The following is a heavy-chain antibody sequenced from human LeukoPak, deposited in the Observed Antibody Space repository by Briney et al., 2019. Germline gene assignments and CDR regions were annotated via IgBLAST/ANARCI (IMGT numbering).Heavy chain of an antibody. J-gene: IGHJ4*02. CDR3: AKSGSYSSGWYGMGY. D-gene: IGHD6-19*01. CDR1: GFTFSSYG. V-gene: IGHV3-30*18. Sequence: GGSLRLSCAASGFTFSSYGMHWVRQAPGKGLEWVAVISYDGSNKYYADSVKGRFTISRDNSKNTLYLQMNSLRAEDTAVYYCAKSGSYSSGWYGMGYWGQGTLVTVSS. CDR2: ISYDGSNK.